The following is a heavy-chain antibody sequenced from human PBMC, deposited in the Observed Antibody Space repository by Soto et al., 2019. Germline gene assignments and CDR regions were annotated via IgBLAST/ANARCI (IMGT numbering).Heavy chain of an antibody. CDR1: GLTFSGYG. CDR3: ATERYLGDY. D-gene: IGHD2-15*01. CDR2: ISGSGGST. J-gene: IGHJ4*02. V-gene: IGHV3-23*01. Sequence: GGSLRLSCAASGLTFSGYGMSWVRQAPGKGLEWVSAISGSGGSTYYADSVKGRFTISRDNSKNTLYLQMNSLRAEDTAVYYCATERYLGDYWGQGTLVTVSS.